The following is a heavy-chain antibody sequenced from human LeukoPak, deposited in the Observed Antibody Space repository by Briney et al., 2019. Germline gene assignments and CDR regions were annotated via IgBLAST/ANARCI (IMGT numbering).Heavy chain of an antibody. D-gene: IGHD2-2*03. CDR1: GFTFSSYG. V-gene: IGHV3-30*02. CDR3: ARNLGLGYCTTTSCSVDF. Sequence: GGSLRLSCAASGFTFSSYGMHWVRQAPGKGLEWVAFIRYDGSNKYYADSVKGRFTISRDNSKNTLYLQMNSLRAEDTAVYYCARNLGLGYCTTTSCSVDFWGQGTLVSVSS. J-gene: IGHJ4*02. CDR2: IRYDGSNK.